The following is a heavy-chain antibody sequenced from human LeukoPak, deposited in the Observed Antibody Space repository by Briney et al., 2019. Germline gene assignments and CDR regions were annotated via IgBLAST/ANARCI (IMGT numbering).Heavy chain of an antibody. V-gene: IGHV1-18*01. CDR1: GYTFNTYG. CDR3: ARESTGGSLEIDY. J-gene: IGHJ4*02. D-gene: IGHD2-8*02. CDR2: ISAYNGDT. Sequence: ASVKVSCKASGYTFNTYGIIWVRQAPGQGLERMGWISAYNGDTTYAQKLQGRVTLTTDASTSTAYMELRSLRSDDTAVYYCARESTGGSLEIDYWGQGTLVTVSS.